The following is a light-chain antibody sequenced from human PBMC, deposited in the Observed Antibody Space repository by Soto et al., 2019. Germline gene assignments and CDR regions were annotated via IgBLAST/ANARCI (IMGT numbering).Light chain of an antibody. CDR1: QSISSW. J-gene: IGKJ1*01. V-gene: IGKV1-5*01. CDR2: DAS. CDR3: QQYNSYPRT. Sequence: DIHTAQSPPTLSASGGDRVTITCGASQSISSWLAWYPQQPGKAPTLLLYDASSLESVVPSRFSGSGSRTEFTLTIRRLQPDDFANFYCQQYNSYPRTFGPGTKVDI.